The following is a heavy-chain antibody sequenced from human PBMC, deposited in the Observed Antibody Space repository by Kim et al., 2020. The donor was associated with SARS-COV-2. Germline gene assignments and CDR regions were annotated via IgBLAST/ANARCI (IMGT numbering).Heavy chain of an antibody. D-gene: IGHD3-16*01. CDR2: CRNKANSYTT. CDR1: GFTLSDFY. V-gene: IGHV3-72*01. CDR3: TRTGLGASGSYGQFDR. Sequence: GGSLRLSCVVSGFTLSDFYMDWVRQAPGKGLEWVARCRNKANSYTTEYAASVKGRFTISRDESENSLSLQMETLKTEDTATYFCTRTGLGASGSYGQFDRWGQGTLVTVAS. J-gene: IGHJ5*02.